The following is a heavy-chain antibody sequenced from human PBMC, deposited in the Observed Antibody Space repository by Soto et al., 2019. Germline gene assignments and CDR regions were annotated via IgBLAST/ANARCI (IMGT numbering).Heavy chain of an antibody. V-gene: IGHV4-59*01. CDR3: ARRYCSRGSCYSAFDY. J-gene: IGHJ4*02. CDR1: GGSISSYY. Sequence: SETLSLTCTVSGGSISSYYWSWIRQPPGKGLECIGYIYFSGSTNYNPSLKSRVTISVDTSKNQFSLKLSSVTAADTAVYYCARRYCSRGSCYSAFDYWGQGTLVTVSS. D-gene: IGHD2-15*01. CDR2: IYFSGST.